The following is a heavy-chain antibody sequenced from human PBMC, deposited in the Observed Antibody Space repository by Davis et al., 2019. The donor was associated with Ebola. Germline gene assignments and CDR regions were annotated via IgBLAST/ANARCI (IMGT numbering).Heavy chain of an antibody. CDR1: YW. D-gene: IGHD6-19*01. Sequence: YWSWIRQHPGKGLEWMGIIYPGDSDTRYSPSFQGQVTISADKSISTAYLQWSSLKASDTAMYYCARLWQWIDYWGQGTLVTVSS. CDR3: ARLWQWIDY. J-gene: IGHJ4*02. V-gene: IGHV5-51*01. CDR2: IYPGDSDT.